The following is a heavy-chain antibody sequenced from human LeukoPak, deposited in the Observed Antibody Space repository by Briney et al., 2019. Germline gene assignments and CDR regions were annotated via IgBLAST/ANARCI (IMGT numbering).Heavy chain of an antibody. D-gene: IGHD3-22*01. CDR1: GFTVSSNY. Sequence: GGSLRLSCAASGFTVSSNYMSWVRQAPGKGLEWVSVIYSGGSTYYADSVKGRFTTSRDNSKNTLYLQMNSLRAEDTAVYYCARVGVYDSSDPFVYFDYWGQGTLVTVSS. CDR3: ARVGVYDSSDPFVYFDY. V-gene: IGHV3-53*01. CDR2: IYSGGST. J-gene: IGHJ4*02.